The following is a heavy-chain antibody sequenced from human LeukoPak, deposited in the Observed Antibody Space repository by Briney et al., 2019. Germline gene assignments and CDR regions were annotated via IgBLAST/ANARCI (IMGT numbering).Heavy chain of an antibody. D-gene: IGHD3-3*01. V-gene: IGHV1-2*02. CDR1: GYTFTGYY. CDR2: INPNSGGT. J-gene: IGHJ6*03. Sequence: ASVKVSCKASGYTFTGYYMHWVRQAPGQGLEWMGWINPNSGGTNYAQKFQGRVTMTRDTSISTAYMELSRLRSDDTAVYYCARDLKRTIFGVVIGDYYMDVWGKGTTVTVSS. CDR3: ARDLKRTIFGVVIGDYYMDV.